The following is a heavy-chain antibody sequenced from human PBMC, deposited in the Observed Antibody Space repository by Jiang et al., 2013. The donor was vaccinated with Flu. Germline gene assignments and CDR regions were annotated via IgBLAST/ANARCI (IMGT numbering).Heavy chain of an antibody. CDR3: ARDGPRYNSNWFDP. V-gene: IGHV4-59*01. CDR1: GGSISDYY. Sequence: LLKPSETLSLICTVSGGSISDYYWSWIRQPPGKGLEWIGYIYYSGSTNYNPSLKSRVTISVDTSKNQFSLKLSSVTAADTAVYYCARDGPRYNSNWFDPWGQGTLVTVSS. CDR2: IYYSGST. D-gene: IGHD1-1*01. J-gene: IGHJ5*02.